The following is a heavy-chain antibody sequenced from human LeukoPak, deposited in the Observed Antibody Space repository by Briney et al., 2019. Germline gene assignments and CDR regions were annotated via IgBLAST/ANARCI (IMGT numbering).Heavy chain of an antibody. CDR1: GRSFSGYY. D-gene: IGHD3-10*01. CDR2: INHSGST. J-gene: IGHJ4*02. Sequence: SETMSLTCALYGRSFSGYYWSWIRQPPGKGREWIGEINHSGSTNYNPSLKSRVTISVDTSKNQFSLKLSSVTAADTAVYYCARGRRTVRGVLDYWGQGTLVTVSS. V-gene: IGHV4-34*01. CDR3: ARGRRTVRGVLDY.